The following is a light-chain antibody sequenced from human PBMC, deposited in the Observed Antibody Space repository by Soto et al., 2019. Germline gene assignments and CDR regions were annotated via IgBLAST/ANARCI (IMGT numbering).Light chain of an antibody. Sequence: EIVLTQSPGTLSLSPGERATLSCRASQSVSSNYLAWYQQKPGQAPRLLIYGASSRATGIPDRFSSSGSGTDFTLTISRLEPEDFAVFYCQQYGSSSITFGQGTRLEIK. V-gene: IGKV3-20*01. CDR1: QSVSSNY. CDR3: QQYGSSSIT. CDR2: GAS. J-gene: IGKJ5*01.